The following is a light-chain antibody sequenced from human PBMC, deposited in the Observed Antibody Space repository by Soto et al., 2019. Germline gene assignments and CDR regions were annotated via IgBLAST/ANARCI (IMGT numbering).Light chain of an antibody. CDR3: QQYKNWRT. V-gene: IGKV3-15*01. CDR2: DAY. J-gene: IGKJ1*01. CDR1: QSIDSK. Sequence: IVMTQSTATLSVSPGERATLSCRAGQSIDSKLAWYQQRPGQAPRLLIYDAYTRATGIPARFSGSGSGTEFTLTIGSLQSEDFGVYYWQQYKNWRTFGQGTNVEVK.